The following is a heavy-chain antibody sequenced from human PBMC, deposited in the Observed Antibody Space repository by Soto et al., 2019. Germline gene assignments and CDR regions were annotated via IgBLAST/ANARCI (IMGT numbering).Heavy chain of an antibody. V-gene: IGHV3-53*01. D-gene: IGHD6-19*01. Sequence: EVQLVESGGGLTQPGGSLRLSCAVSGFTVSSNHVTWVRQATGKGLQWVSTISNDGSTYYADSVKGRFTISRDNSKNTLYLQMNSLRPEDTAVYYCAREAVAVGGTSNEYYYGMDVWGQGTTVTVSS. CDR3: AREAVAVGGTSNEYYYGMDV. CDR1: GFTVSSNH. J-gene: IGHJ6*02. CDR2: ISNDGST.